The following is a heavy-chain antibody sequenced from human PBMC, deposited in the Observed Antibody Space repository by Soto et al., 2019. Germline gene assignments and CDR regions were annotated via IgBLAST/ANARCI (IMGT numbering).Heavy chain of an antibody. J-gene: IGHJ6*02. CDR1: CGSITSGGYS. CDR2: TYQSGSA. V-gene: IGHV4-30-2*06. CDR3: ARDSRWTVDYYYGMDV. Sequence: SETLSLTCTVSCGSITSGGYSWTWIRQSPGKGLEWIGYTYQSGSAYYNPSLKSRVTISVDRSKNQFSLKLSSVTAADTAVYYCARDSRWTVDYYYGMDVWGQGTTVTVSS. D-gene: IGHD2-15*01.